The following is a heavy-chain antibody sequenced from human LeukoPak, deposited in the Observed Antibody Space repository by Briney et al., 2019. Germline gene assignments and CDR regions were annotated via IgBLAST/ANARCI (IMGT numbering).Heavy chain of an antibody. J-gene: IGHJ4*02. Sequence: PGGSLRLSCAASGFTFSSYNMNWVRQAPGKGLEWVSSISTSSSYIYSADSLKGRFTISRDSAKNSLYLQMNSLRVEDTAVYYCARDSLHPSSLHYYFDYWGQGTLVTVSS. CDR2: ISTSSSYI. D-gene: IGHD6-6*01. CDR1: GFTFSSYN. V-gene: IGHV3-21*01. CDR3: ARDSLHPSSLHYYFDY.